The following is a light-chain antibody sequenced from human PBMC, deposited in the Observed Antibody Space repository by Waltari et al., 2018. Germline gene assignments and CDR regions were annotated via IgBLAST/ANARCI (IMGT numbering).Light chain of an antibody. CDR1: QSSSRA. Sequence: ELLFTQSPGPLSLSPGARATLSCSASQSSSRALAWYQQKPGQAPRLLICDTSTRATGIPDRFSGSGSGTDFSLTISRLEPEDFAVYYCQHYVRLPATFGQGTKVEIK. J-gene: IGKJ2*01. CDR2: DTS. V-gene: IGKV3-20*01. CDR3: QHYVRLPAT.